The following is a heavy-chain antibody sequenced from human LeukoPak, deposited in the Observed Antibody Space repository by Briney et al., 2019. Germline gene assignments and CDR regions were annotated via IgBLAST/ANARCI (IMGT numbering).Heavy chain of an antibody. Sequence: SETLSLTCTVSGGSLSSSGYYCGWLRQPPGKGLECIGTISYSGSTYYNPSLKSRVTISVDTSNNHFSLRLNFVTAADTAVYYCARDPTAAGKGAWFDPWGQGTLVTVSS. CDR2: ISYSGST. V-gene: IGHV4-39*02. D-gene: IGHD6-13*01. CDR1: GGSLSSSGYY. J-gene: IGHJ5*02. CDR3: ARDPTAAGKGAWFDP.